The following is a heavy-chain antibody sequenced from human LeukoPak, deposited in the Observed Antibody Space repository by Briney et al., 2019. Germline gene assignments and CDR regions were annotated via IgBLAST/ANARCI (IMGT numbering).Heavy chain of an antibody. CDR3: ARDLDPQVVTANIGGY. D-gene: IGHD2-21*02. V-gene: IGHV3-74*01. J-gene: IGHJ4*02. CDR1: GFTFSSYW. CDR2: INSDGRSA. Sequence: GGSLRLSCAASGFTFSSYWMHWVGQAPGKGLVWVSRINSDGRSASYADSVKGRFTISRDNAKNTLYLQMNSLRAEDTAVYYCARDLDPQVVTANIGGYWGQGTLVTVSS.